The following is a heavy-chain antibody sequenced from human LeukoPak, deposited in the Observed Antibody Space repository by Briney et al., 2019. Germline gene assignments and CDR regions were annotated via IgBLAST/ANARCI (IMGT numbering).Heavy chain of an antibody. Sequence: PGGSLRLSCAASGFTFSSYGMHWVRQAPGKGLEWVAVISYDGSNKYYADSVKGRFTISRDNSKNTLYLQMNSLRAEDTAVYYCAKTRELRSMFGAFDIWGQGTMVTVSS. CDR3: AKTRELRSMFGAFDI. CDR1: GFTFSSYG. CDR2: ISYDGSNK. J-gene: IGHJ3*02. V-gene: IGHV3-30*18. D-gene: IGHD1-26*01.